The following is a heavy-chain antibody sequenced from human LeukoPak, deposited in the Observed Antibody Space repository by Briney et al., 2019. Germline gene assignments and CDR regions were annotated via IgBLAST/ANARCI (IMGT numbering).Heavy chain of an antibody. CDR1: GFTVSSNY. CDR3: ARGGAARPLDY. CDR2: IYSGGST. D-gene: IGHD6-6*01. V-gene: IGHV3-66*02. Sequence: GGSLRLSCAASGFTVSSNYMSWVRQAPGKGLDWVSVIYSGGSTYYADSVKGRFTISRDNSKNTLYLQMNSLRAEVTAVYYCARGGAARPLDYWGQGTLVTVSS. J-gene: IGHJ4*02.